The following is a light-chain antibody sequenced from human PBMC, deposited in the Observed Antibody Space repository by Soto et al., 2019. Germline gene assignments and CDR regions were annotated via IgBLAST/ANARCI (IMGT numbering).Light chain of an antibody. CDR3: QQSYSPPPIT. V-gene: IGKV1-39*01. CDR1: QDINKN. Sequence: DIQMTQSPSSLSASVGDRVTITCQASQDINKNLIWYQQKPGKAPKLLIYDASDLETGVPSRFSGSGSGTDFTLTISSLQPEDFATYYCQQSYSPPPITFGQGTRLEIK. CDR2: DAS. J-gene: IGKJ5*01.